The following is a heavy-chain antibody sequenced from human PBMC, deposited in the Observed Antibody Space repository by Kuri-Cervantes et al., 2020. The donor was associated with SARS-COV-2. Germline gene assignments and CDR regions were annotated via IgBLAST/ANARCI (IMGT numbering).Heavy chain of an antibody. D-gene: IGHD2-15*01. CDR3: ARFDSRRLLAFDY. Sequence: TLSLTCTVSGGSISSGDYYWSWIRQPPGKGLEWLALIDWDDDKYYSTSLKTRLTISKDTSKNQVVLTMTNMDPVDTATYYCARFDSRRLLAFDYWGQGTLVTVSS. V-gene: IGHV2-70*18. CDR2: IDWDDDK. J-gene: IGHJ4*02. CDR1: GGSISSGDYY.